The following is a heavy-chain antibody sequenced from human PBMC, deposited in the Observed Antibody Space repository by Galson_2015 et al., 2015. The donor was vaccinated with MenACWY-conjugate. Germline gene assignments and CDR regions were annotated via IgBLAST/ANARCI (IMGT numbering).Heavy chain of an antibody. Sequence: QSGAEVKKPGESLTISCTASGYTFTNCYFHWVRQAPGQGPEWMGIIDPTGGSTTYAQKFQGRFTITRDTSTTTVHMELSSLRSEDTAVYFCARSGRSSSGYFDLWGRGALVTVSS. V-gene: IGHV1-46*03. CDR1: GYTFTNCY. CDR2: IDPTGGST. CDR3: ARSGRSSSGYFDL. D-gene: IGHD6-6*01. J-gene: IGHJ2*01.